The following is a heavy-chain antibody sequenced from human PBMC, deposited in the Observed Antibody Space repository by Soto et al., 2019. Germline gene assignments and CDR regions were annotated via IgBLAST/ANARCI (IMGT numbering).Heavy chain of an antibody. D-gene: IGHD6-6*01. V-gene: IGHV3-33*01. CDR2: IWYDGSNK. CDR1: GFTFSSYG. CDR3: ARDSSSSPEYYFDY. J-gene: IGHJ4*02. Sequence: QVQLVESGGGVVQPGRSLRLSCAASGFTFSSYGMHWVRQAPGKGLEWVAVIWYDGSNKYYADSVKGRFTISRDNSKNTLYLQMNSLRAEDTAVYYCARDSSSSPEYYFDYWGQGTLVTVSS.